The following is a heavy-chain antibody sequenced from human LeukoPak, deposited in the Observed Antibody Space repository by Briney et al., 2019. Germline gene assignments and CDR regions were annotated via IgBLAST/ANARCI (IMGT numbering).Heavy chain of an antibody. V-gene: IGHV1-69*01. CDR1: GGTFSSYA. D-gene: IGHD1-1*01. Sequence: SVKVSCKASGGTFSSYAISWVRQAPGQGLEWMGGIIPIFGTANYAQKFQGKVTITADESTSTAYMELSSLRSEDTAVYYCARDETGTYNWFDPWGQGTLVTVSS. J-gene: IGHJ5*02. CDR3: ARDETGTYNWFDP. CDR2: IIPIFGTA.